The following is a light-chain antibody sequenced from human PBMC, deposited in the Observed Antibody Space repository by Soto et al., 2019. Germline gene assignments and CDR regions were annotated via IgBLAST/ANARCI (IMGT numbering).Light chain of an antibody. Sequence: QSALTQPRSVSGSPGQSVTISCTGTSSDVGGYNYVSWYQQHPGKAPKVMIYDVNKRPSGVPQRFSASKSGNTASLTISGLQAEDEADYYCCSYAGTYTYVFGIGTKVTVL. J-gene: IGLJ1*01. CDR1: SSDVGGYNY. CDR3: CSYAGTYTYV. CDR2: DVN. V-gene: IGLV2-11*01.